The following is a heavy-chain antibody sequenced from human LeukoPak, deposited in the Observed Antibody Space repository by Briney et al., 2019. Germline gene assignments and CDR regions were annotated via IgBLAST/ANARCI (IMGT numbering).Heavy chain of an antibody. CDR3: ARGLTMVRGVMSWFDP. CDR1: GGSFSGCY. J-gene: IGHJ5*02. D-gene: IGHD3-10*01. Sequence: LETLSLTCAVYGGSFSGCYWSWIRQPPGKGLEWIGEINHSGSTNYNPSLKSRVTISVDTSKNQFSLKLSSVTAADTAVYYCARGLTMVRGVMSWFDPWGQGTLVTVSS. CDR2: INHSGST. V-gene: IGHV4-34*01.